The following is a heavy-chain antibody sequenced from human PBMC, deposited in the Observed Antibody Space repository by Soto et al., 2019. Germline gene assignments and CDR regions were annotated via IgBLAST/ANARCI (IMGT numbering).Heavy chain of an antibody. CDR2: MNPNTGNS. Sequence: ASVKVSCKASGYTFTSYYIYWVRQATGQGLEWMGWMNPNTGNSGYAHKFQGRVTMTSDTSISTAHMELSSLRSEDTAVYYCARRAETNGWNGFGADKYYFDFWGQGTLVNVSS. D-gene: IGHD1-1*01. CDR1: GYTFTSYY. J-gene: IGHJ4*02. CDR3: ARRAETNGWNGFGADKYYFDF. V-gene: IGHV1-8*01.